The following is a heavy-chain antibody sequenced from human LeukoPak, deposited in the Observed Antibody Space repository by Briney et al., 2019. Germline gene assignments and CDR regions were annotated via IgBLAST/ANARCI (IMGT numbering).Heavy chain of an antibody. CDR3: ASTIMVRGSPQYYFDY. J-gene: IGHJ4*02. CDR1: GGSFSGYY. Sequence: SETLSLTCAVYGGSFSGYYWSWIRQPPGKGLEWIGEINHSGSTNYNPSLKSRVTISVDTSKNQFSLKLSSVTAADMAVYYCASTIMVRGSPQYYFDYWGQGTLVTVSS. CDR2: INHSGST. V-gene: IGHV4-34*01. D-gene: IGHD3-10*01.